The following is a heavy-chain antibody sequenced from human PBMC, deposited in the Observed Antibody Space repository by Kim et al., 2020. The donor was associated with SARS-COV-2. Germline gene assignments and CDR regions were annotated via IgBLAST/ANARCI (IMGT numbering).Heavy chain of an antibody. Sequence: SETLSLTCTVSGGSISSYYWSWIRQPPGKGLEWIGYIYYSGSTNYNPSLKSRVTISVDTSNNQFSLKLSSVTAADTAVYYCARSTIVGATVDYWGQGTLV. V-gene: IGHV4-59*13. CDR3: ARSTIVGATVDY. CDR1: GGSISSYY. D-gene: IGHD1-26*01. J-gene: IGHJ4*02. CDR2: IYYSGST.